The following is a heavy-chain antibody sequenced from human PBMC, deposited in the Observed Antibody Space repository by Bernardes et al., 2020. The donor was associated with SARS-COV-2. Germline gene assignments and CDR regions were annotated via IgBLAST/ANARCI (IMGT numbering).Heavy chain of an antibody. CDR3: ARVAMRRAIIAQHFMDY. D-gene: IGHD3-3*02. J-gene: IGHJ4*02. Sequence: SETLPLTCDFCGYFIDDGYYWGCVLQPPGKGLQWIGSVFYTGGTYYNPSLKNRINILVDTSKNHFTLQLRSVTAADTATYYCARVAMRRAIIAQHFMDYWGRGTFVTVSS. CDR1: GYFIDDGYY. V-gene: IGHV4-38-2*01. CDR2: VFYTGGT.